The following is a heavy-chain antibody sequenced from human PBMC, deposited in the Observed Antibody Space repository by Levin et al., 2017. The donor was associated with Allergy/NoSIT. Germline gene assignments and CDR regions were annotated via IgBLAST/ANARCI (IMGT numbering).Heavy chain of an antibody. CDR3: ARLDWGRYFDL. CDR1: GGSVISSYYY. CDR2: IYYSGST. D-gene: IGHD7-27*01. J-gene: IGHJ2*01. Sequence: SETLSLTCTVSGGSVISSYYYWSWIRQPPGKGLEWIGYIYYSGSTYYNPSLKSRVTISVDTSKNQFSLKLGSVTAADTAVYYCARLDWGRYFDLWGRGTLVTVSS. V-gene: IGHV4-30-4*01.